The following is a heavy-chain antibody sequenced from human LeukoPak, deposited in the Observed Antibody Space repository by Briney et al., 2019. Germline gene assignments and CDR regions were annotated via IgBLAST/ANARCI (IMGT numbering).Heavy chain of an antibody. J-gene: IGHJ5*02. CDR2: IWYDGSNK. CDR3: AIGLAHA. V-gene: IGHV3-33*01. CDR1: GFTFSSYG. Sequence: PGGSLRLSCVASGFTFSSYGMHWVRQAPGKGLEWVAVIWYDGSNKYYADSVKGRFTISRDNSKNTLYLQMNSLRAEDTAVYYCAIGLAHAWGQGTLVTVSS.